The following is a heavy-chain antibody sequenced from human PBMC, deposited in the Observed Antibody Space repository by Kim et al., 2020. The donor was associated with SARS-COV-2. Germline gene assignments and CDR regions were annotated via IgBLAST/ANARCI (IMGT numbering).Heavy chain of an antibody. V-gene: IGHV1-8*01. CDR1: GYTFSSYD. J-gene: IGHJ6*02. CDR2: MNPNTGDT. CDR3: GCREYSYYGMDV. Sequence: ASVKVSCKASGYTFSSYDINWVRQATGQGLEWMGWMNPNTGDTGYAQKFQGRVAMTRNTPISTAYMELSSLRSEDTAVYYCGCREYSYYGMDVWGQGTSV.